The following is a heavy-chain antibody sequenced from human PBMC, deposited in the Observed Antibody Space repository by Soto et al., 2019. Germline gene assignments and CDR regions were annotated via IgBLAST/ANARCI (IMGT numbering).Heavy chain of an antibody. Sequence: ASVKVSCKASGYTFTGYYMHCVRQAPGQGLEWMGWINPNSGGTNYAQKFQGWVTMTRDTSTSTAYMELSRLRSDDTAVYYCASSRVMYAAFDYWGQGTLVTVSS. D-gene: IGHD2-8*01. J-gene: IGHJ4*02. CDR2: INPNSGGT. V-gene: IGHV1-2*04. CDR3: ASSRVMYAAFDY. CDR1: GYTFTGYY.